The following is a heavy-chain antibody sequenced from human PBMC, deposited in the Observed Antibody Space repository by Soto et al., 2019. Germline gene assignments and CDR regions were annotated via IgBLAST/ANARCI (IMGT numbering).Heavy chain of an antibody. V-gene: IGHV3-48*02. D-gene: IGHD2-21*01. CDR1: GFTFSLYN. CDR3: ARDATLLAGAFDI. J-gene: IGHJ3*02. CDR2: VGSRSNTI. Sequence: EVQLVESGGGLVQPGGSLRLSCATSGFTFSLYNMGWVRQAPGKGLEWVSYVGSRSNTIYYADSVKGRFTISRDNAKKALYLQMNRLGDQDTAVYYCARDATLLAGAFDIWGQGTMVTVTS.